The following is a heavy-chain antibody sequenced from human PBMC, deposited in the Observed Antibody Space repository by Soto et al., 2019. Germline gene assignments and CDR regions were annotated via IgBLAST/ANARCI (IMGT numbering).Heavy chain of an antibody. CDR2: IYWDDDQ. CDR3: AHAHGGTSWPNDAFDV. V-gene: IGHV2-5*02. Sequence: QITLKESGPTLVKPTQTLTLTCTFSGFSLSADGVGVGWIRQPPGKALEWLALIYWDDDQRYSPSLKTRLTTTKDTSKNQVVLTMTNMDPVDTATYYCAHAHGGTSWPNDAFDVWGQGTVVTVSS. D-gene: IGHD2-2*01. J-gene: IGHJ3*01. CDR1: GFSLSADGVG.